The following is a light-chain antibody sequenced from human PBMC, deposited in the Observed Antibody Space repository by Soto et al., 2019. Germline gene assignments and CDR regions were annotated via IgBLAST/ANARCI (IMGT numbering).Light chain of an antibody. Sequence: QSALTQPASVSGSPGQSITVSCIGTSSDIGGYNYVSWYQQHPGKAPKLMIHDVSNRPSGVSDRFSGSKSGNTASLTISGLQVDDEAYYYRSSSTSSNTQVFGGGTKLTVL. V-gene: IGLV2-14*03. CDR3: SSSTSSNTQV. CDR1: SSDIGGYNY. J-gene: IGLJ2*01. CDR2: DVS.